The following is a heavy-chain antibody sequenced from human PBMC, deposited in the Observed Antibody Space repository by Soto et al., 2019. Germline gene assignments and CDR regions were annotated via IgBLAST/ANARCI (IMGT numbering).Heavy chain of an antibody. CDR2: TVTISGIE. CDR3: AGTYDTSGDYPYYFEY. CDR1: GGTFIDYA. J-gene: IGHJ4*02. Sequence: QVQLVQSGAEVKKPGSPVRVSCEASGGTFIDYAFSWVRQSPGQGLEWMGGTVTISGIEDDAQKFQGRITITADASTRTAYMELTSLRSEDTAVYYCAGTYDTSGDYPYYFEYWGQGTLVTVSS. D-gene: IGHD3-22*01. V-gene: IGHV1-69*01.